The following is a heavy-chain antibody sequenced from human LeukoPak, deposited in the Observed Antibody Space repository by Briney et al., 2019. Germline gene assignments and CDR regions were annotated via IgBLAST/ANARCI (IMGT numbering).Heavy chain of an antibody. D-gene: IGHD4-23*01. CDR3: ARATTVAYFDY. CDR1: GGSISSYY. CDR2: IYYSGST. Sequence: PSETLSLTCTVSGGSISSYYWSWIRQPPGKGLEWIGYIYYSGSTNYNPSLKSRVTISVDTSKNQFSLKLSSVTAADTAVYYCARATTVAYFDYWGQGTPVTVSS. J-gene: IGHJ4*02. V-gene: IGHV4-59*01.